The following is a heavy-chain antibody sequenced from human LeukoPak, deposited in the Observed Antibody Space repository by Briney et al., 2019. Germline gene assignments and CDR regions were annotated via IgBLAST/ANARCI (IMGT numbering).Heavy chain of an antibody. Sequence: GGSLRLSCAASGFTFSDYYMSWIRQAPGKGLEWVSYISSSGSTIYYADSVKGRFTISRDNSKNTLYLQMNSLRAEDTAVYYCAKDVVNYYDSSGYYSFDYWGQGTLVTVSS. CDR1: GFTFSDYY. CDR2: ISSSGSTI. V-gene: IGHV3-11*01. D-gene: IGHD3-22*01. CDR3: AKDVVNYYDSSGYYSFDY. J-gene: IGHJ4*02.